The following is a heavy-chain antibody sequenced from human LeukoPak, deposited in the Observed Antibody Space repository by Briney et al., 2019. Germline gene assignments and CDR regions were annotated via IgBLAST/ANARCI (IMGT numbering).Heavy chain of an antibody. CDR2: MNPNSGNT. CDR1: GYTFTSYD. Sequence: ASVKVSCKASGYTFTSYDINWVRQATGQGLEWMGWMNPNSGNTGYAQKFQGRVTMTRNTSISTAYMELSCLRSEDTAVYYCARAVVPAAMGFDPWGQGTLVTVSS. CDR3: ARAVVPAAMGFDP. V-gene: IGHV1-8*01. D-gene: IGHD2-2*01. J-gene: IGHJ5*02.